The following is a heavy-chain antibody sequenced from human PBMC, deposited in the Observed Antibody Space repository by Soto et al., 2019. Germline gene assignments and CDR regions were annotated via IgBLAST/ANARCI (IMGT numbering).Heavy chain of an antibody. D-gene: IGHD2-15*01. J-gene: IGHJ3*02. Sequence: LRLSCAASGFTFSSYSMNWVRQAPGKGLEWVSSISSSSSYIYYADSVKGRFTISRDNAKNSLYLQMNSLRAEDTAVYYCARVRRSWVVAATDSGAFDIWGQGTMVTVSS. CDR1: GFTFSSYS. V-gene: IGHV3-21*01. CDR2: ISSSSSYI. CDR3: ARVRRSWVVAATDSGAFDI.